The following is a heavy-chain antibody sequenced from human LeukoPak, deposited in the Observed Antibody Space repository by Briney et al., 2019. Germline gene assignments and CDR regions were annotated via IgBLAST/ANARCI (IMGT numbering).Heavy chain of an antibody. D-gene: IGHD3-10*01. CDR2: TYYRSKWYN. CDR1: GDSVSSNSAA. V-gene: IGHV6-1*01. Sequence: SQTLSLTCAISGDSVSSNSAAWNWIRQSPSRGLEWLGRTYYRSKWYNDYAVSVKSRITINPDTSKNQFSLQLSSVTAADTAVYYCANFPLTGGYYFDYWGQGTLVTVSS. J-gene: IGHJ4*02. CDR3: ANFPLTGGYYFDY.